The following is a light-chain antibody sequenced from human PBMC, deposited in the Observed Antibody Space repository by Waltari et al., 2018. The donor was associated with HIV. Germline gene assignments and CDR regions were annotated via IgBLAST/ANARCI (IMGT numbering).Light chain of an antibody. CDR1: QSISSY. CDR3: QQSYSTPYT. CDR2: AAS. J-gene: IGKJ2*01. Sequence: DIQMTQSPSSLSASVGDRVTITCRASQSISSYLNWYQQKPEKAPKLLNYAASSLQSGVPSRFSGSGSGTDFTLTISSLQPEDFATYYCQQSYSTPYTFGQGTKLEIE. V-gene: IGKV1-39*01.